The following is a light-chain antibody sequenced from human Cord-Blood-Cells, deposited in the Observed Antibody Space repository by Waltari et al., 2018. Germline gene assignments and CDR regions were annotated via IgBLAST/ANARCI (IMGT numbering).Light chain of an antibody. V-gene: IGLV2-23*01. CDR3: CSYAGSSTLV. Sequence: QSALTQPASVSGSPGQSITISCTGTSSGVGSYNLVSWYQQHPGKATKLMIYEGSKRPSGVSNRFSGSKSCNPASLTISGLQAEDEADYYCCSYAGSSTLVFGGGTKLTVL. J-gene: IGLJ2*01. CDR1: SSGVGSYNL. CDR2: EGS.